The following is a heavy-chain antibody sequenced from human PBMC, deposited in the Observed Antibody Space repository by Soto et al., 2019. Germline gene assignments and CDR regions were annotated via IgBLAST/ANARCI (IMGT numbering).Heavy chain of an antibody. Sequence: EVQLVESGGGLVQPGGSLRLSCAASGFTFSSYEMNWVRQAPGKGLEWVSYISSSGSTIYYADSVKGRFTISRDNAKNSLYLQRNSLRAEDTAVYYCAREPLPYYYDSSGYSGGFDYWGQGTLVTVSS. D-gene: IGHD3-22*01. CDR3: AREPLPYYYDSSGYSGGFDY. CDR1: GFTFSSYE. V-gene: IGHV3-48*03. CDR2: ISSSGSTI. J-gene: IGHJ4*02.